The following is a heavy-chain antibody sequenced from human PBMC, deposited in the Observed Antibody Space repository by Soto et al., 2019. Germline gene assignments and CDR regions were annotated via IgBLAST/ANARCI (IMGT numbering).Heavy chain of an antibody. Sequence: GGSLRLSCAASGFTFSTHGMHWVRQAPGKGPEWVAVISHDGSKKYYVESVEGRFSISRDNSKSIVHLQMNNVRTEDAAVYYCAKDKGPYYDFWSGQRWFDPWGQGTLVTVSS. J-gene: IGHJ5*02. CDR3: AKDKGPYYDFWSGQRWFDP. D-gene: IGHD3-3*01. CDR2: ISHDGSKK. CDR1: GFTFSTHG. V-gene: IGHV3-30*18.